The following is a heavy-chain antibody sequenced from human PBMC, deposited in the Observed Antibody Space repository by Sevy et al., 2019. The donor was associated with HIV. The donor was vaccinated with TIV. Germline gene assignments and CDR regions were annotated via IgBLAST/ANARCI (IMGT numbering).Heavy chain of an antibody. CDR1: GFTFSDYY. J-gene: IGHJ4*02. CDR2: INNSSRFI. V-gene: IGHV3-11*06. CDR3: ARGKVLFDY. Sequence: RGSLRLSCAASGFTFSDYYMSWIRQAPGKGPEWVSYINNSSRFINYVDSVKGRFTISRDNAKNSLYLQMNSLRAGDTAVYYCARGKVLFDYWGQGTLVTVSS.